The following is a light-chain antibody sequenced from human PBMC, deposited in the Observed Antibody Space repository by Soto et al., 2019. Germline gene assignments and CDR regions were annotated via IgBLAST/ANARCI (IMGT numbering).Light chain of an antibody. CDR1: ISDVGSSTL. CDR3: CSYAGNRRT. CDR2: EAT. J-gene: IGLJ1*01. Sequence: QSVLTQPGFLSGSPGQSITISCTGSISDVGSSTLDSWYQHHRGKVPIVIIYEATKRPSGVSSLFSGSKSPNAASLIISGLQAEDEADYYCCSYAGNRRTFGSGTKVTV. V-gene: IGLV2-23*01.